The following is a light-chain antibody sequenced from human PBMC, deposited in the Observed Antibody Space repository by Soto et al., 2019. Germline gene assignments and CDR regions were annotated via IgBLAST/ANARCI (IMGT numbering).Light chain of an antibody. V-gene: IGKV1-9*01. Sequence: DIQLTQSPSFLSASVGDRVTITCRASQGISSYLAWYQQNPGKAPKLLIYAASTLQTGVPSRFSGSGSGTEFTLTISSLQPEDFATYHCQQLNSYPPYTFGQGTKLEIK. CDR2: AAS. CDR1: QGISSY. CDR3: QQLNSYPPYT. J-gene: IGKJ2*01.